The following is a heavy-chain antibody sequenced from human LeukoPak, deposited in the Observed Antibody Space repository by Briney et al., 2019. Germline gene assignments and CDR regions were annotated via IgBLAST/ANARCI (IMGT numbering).Heavy chain of an antibody. V-gene: IGHV4-4*07. CDR2: IYTSGCT. CDR3: ARVFDSGSQAYFYYMDV. CDR1: GGSISSYY. Sequence: KTSETLSLTCTVSGGSISSYYWSWIRQPAGKGLEGIGRIYTSGCTNYNPSLKSRVTMSVDTSKNQFSLKLSSVTAADTAVYYCARVFDSGSQAYFYYMDVWGKGTTVTISS. D-gene: IGHD3-10*01. J-gene: IGHJ6*03.